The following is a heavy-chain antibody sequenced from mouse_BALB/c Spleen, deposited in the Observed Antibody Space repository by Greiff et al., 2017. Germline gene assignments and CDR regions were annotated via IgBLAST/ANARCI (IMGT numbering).Heavy chain of an antibody. CDR2: ISSGGGST. CDR1: GFAFSSYD. V-gene: IGHV5-12-1*01. CDR3: ARLRSGRGNFDY. J-gene: IGHJ2*01. Sequence: EVKLVESGGGLVKPGGSLKLSCAASGFAFSSYDMSWVRQTPEKRLEWVAYISSGGGSTYYPDTVKGRFTISRDNAKNTLYLQMSSLKSEDTAMYYCARLRSGRGNFDYWGQGTTLTVSS. D-gene: IGHD1-3*01.